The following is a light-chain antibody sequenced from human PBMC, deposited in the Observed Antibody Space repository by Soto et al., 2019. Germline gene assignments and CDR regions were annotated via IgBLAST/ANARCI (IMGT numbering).Light chain of an antibody. CDR3: QQYNSYPIT. V-gene: IGKV1-5*03. Sequence: DLQMTQSPSTRSASVGDRVTITCRDSQSSSSWLAWYQQKPGKAPKHLIYKASSLESGVPSRFSGSGSGTEFTLTISSLQPDDFATYDCQQYNSYPITFGQGTRLEIK. J-gene: IGKJ5*01. CDR1: QSSSSW. CDR2: KAS.